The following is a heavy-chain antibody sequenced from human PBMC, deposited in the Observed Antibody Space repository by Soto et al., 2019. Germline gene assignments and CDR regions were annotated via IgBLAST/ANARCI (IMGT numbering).Heavy chain of an antibody. Sequence: QVQLQESGPGLVKPSQTLSLTCTVSGGSISSGGYYWSWIRQHPGKGLGGMGYIYYSGSTYYNPSLKTRVTISLDTSKNQFSLKLSSVTAADTAVYYCAREGDYCSGGSCYRWFDPWGQGTLVTVSS. D-gene: IGHD2-15*01. J-gene: IGHJ5*02. CDR3: AREGDYCSGGSCYRWFDP. CDR1: GGSISSGGYY. V-gene: IGHV4-31*03. CDR2: IYYSGST.